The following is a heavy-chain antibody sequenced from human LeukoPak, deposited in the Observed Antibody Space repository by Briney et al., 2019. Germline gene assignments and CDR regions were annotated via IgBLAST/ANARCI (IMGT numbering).Heavy chain of an antibody. CDR3: ARRRIGSGWYRFDY. CDR1: GFTFSNAW. V-gene: IGHV4-34*01. D-gene: IGHD6-19*01. J-gene: IGHJ4*02. CDR2: INHGGAT. Sequence: TGGSLRLSCAASGFTFSNAWMSWVRQTPGKGLEWIGEINHGGATNYNPSLKSRVAISVDTSKNQFSLKLSSVTAADTAVYYCARRRIGSGWYRFDYWGQGTLVTVSS.